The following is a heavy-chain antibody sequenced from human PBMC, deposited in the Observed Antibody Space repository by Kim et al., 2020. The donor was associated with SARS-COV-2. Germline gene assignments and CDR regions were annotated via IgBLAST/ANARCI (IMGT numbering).Heavy chain of an antibody. V-gene: IGHV1-69*04. Sequence: SVKVSCKASGNTFNKFAISWVRQTPGQGLEWMGKISPTLEITDYEEKFQGRVTITADKSTNTVYMELSSLRSEDTAVYYCASGWSFLEWLWHYWGEGTL. J-gene: IGHJ4*02. CDR1: GNTFNKFA. D-gene: IGHD3-3*02. CDR2: ISPTLEIT. CDR3: ASGWSFLEWLWHY.